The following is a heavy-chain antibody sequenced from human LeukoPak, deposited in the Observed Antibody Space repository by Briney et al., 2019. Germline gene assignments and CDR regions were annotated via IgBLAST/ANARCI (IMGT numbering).Heavy chain of an antibody. CDR2: ISYDGTSK. CDR1: AFTFSNHA. V-gene: IGHV3-30-3*01. CDR3: ARRSFCSGDRCQLYYYYAMDV. Sequence: PGGSLRLSCAASAFTFSNHAMHWVRQSPGEGLEWVAVISYDGTSKYYADSVKGRFTISRDNSKNTLFLQMNSLRVEDMAVYYCARRSFCSGDRCQLYYYYAMDVWGQGTTVTVSS. J-gene: IGHJ6*02. D-gene: IGHD2-15*01.